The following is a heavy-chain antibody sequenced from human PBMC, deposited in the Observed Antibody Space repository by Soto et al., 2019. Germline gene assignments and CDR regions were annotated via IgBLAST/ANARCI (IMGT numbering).Heavy chain of an antibody. J-gene: IGHJ6*02. V-gene: IGHV3-23*01. CDR1: GFTFSSYA. CDR2: ISGSGGST. Sequence: EVQLLESGGGLVQPGGSLRLSCAASGFTFSSYAMSWVRQAPGKGLEWVSAISGSGGSTYYADSVKGRFTISRDNSKNTLYLQMHSLRAEETAVYYLANHVDTAMVPFYYYYRMEVWGQGTTVTVSS. CDR3: ANHVDTAMVPFYYYYRMEV. D-gene: IGHD5-18*01.